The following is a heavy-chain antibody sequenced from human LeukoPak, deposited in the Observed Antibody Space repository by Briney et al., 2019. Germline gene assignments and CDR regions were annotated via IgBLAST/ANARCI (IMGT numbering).Heavy chain of an antibody. CDR3: AKDCLTRCNWFDP. V-gene: IGHV3-48*03. Sequence: GGSLRLSCAASGFTFSSYEMNWVRQAPGKGLEWVSYISSSGSTIYYADSVKGRFTISRDNSKNTLYLQMNSLRADDTAVYYCAKDCLTRCNWFDPWGQGTLVTVSS. CDR1: GFTFSSYE. D-gene: IGHD5/OR15-5a*01. CDR2: ISSSGSTI. J-gene: IGHJ5*02.